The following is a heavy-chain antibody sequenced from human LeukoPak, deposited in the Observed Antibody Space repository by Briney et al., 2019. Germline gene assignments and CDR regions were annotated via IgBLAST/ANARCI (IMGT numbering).Heavy chain of an antibody. CDR1: GYTFTSYD. D-gene: IGHD3-9*01. V-gene: IGHV1-8*01. Sequence: GASVTVSCKASGYTFTSYDINWVRQAPGQGLEWMGWMNPNSGNTGYAQKFQGRVTMTRNTSISTAYMELSSLRSEDTAVYYCASTSFGYFDWLKGHAAFDIWGQGTMVTVSS. J-gene: IGHJ3*02. CDR3: ASTSFGYFDWLKGHAAFDI. CDR2: MNPNSGNT.